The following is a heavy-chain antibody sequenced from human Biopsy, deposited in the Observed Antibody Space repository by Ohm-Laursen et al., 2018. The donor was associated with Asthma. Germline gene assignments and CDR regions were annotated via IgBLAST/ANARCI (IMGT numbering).Heavy chain of an antibody. D-gene: IGHD6-13*01. Sequence: SQTLSLTCSLSSGSGGYMRSGNYYWGWIRQPPGKGLEWIGSIYYSGTTYYNPSLESRVTVPADTSKNQFSLKLTSVSAADTAVYYCVRGSSSWHHGPLHYYYGLDVWGQGTTATVSS. CDR2: IYYSGTT. CDR1: SGSGGYMRSGNYY. CDR3: VRGSSSWHHGPLHYYYGLDV. J-gene: IGHJ6*02. V-gene: IGHV4-39*01.